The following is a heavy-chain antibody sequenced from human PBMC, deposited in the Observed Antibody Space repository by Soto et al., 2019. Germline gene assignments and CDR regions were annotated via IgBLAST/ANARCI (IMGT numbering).Heavy chain of an antibody. Sequence: SETLSLTCTVSDGSIRDYYWGWIRQPPGKGLEWIGYIYYTGTTKYNPSLKSRVTVSVDTSKNQFSLKLSSVTAADTAVYYCARGSSYYYGSGSLGWFDPWGQGTLVTVPS. J-gene: IGHJ5*02. CDR1: DGSIRDYY. D-gene: IGHD3-10*01. V-gene: IGHV4-59*12. CDR3: ARGSSYYYGSGSLGWFDP. CDR2: IYYTGTT.